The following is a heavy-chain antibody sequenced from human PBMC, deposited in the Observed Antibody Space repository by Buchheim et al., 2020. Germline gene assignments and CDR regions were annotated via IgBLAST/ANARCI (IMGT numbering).Heavy chain of an antibody. V-gene: IGHV3-11*01. D-gene: IGHD5-18*01. CDR3: ARDLGSATWIQLWLMGDYYGMDV. CDR1: GFTFSDYY. J-gene: IGHJ6*02. CDR2: ISSSGSTI. Sequence: QVQLVESGGGLVKPGGSLRLSCAASGFTFSDYYMSWIRQAPGKGLEWVSYISSSGSTIYYADSVKGRFAISRDNAKNSLYLQMNSLRAEDTAVYYCARDLGSATWIQLWLMGDYYGMDVWGQGTT.